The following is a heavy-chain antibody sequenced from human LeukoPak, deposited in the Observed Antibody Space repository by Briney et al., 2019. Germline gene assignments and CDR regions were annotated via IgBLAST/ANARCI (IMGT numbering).Heavy chain of an antibody. V-gene: IGHV3-33*03. Sequence: PGGSLRLSCVGSGFTFSRDEMQWVRQAPGKGLEWVAVIHNDGTMGQYADTVQGRFNISKDNSQDTLYLHMNSQRDDDTAVYYCAKEGEPFRGYLDVWGKGTTVIVSS. D-gene: IGHD1-14*01. CDR2: IHNDGTMG. CDR3: AKEGEPFRGYLDV. J-gene: IGHJ6*03. CDR1: GFTFSRDE.